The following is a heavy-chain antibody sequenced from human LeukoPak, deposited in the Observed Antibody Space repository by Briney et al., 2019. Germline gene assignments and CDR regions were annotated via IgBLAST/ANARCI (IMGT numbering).Heavy chain of an antibody. D-gene: IGHD1-26*01. Sequence: SVKVSCKPSGGTFSSYAISWVRQAPGQGLEWMGRIIPILGIGNYAQKLQGRVTMTTDTSTSTAYMELRSLRSDDTAVYYCASRGSISGRYDFDYWGQGTLVTVSS. V-gene: IGHV1-69*04. CDR1: GGTFSSYA. J-gene: IGHJ4*02. CDR2: IIPILGIG. CDR3: ASRGSISGRYDFDY.